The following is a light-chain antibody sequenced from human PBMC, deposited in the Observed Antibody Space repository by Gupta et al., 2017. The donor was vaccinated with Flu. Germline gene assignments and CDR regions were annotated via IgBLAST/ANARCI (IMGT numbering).Light chain of an antibody. CDR2: GAS. CDR3: QQYGSSPALYT. CDR1: QSVSSSY. Sequence: IVLTQSPGTLSLSPGARATLSCRASQSVSSSYLAWYQQKPGQAPRLLIYGASSRATGIPVRFSGSGSGTDFTLTISRLEPEDFAVYYCQQYGSSPALYTFGQGTKLEIK. V-gene: IGKV3-20*01. J-gene: IGKJ2*01.